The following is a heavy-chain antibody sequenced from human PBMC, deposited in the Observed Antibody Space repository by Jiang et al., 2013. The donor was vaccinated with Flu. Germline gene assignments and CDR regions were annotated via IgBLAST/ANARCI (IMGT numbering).Heavy chain of an antibody. V-gene: IGHV3-23*01. CDR3: AKDREESAVAGPFDY. D-gene: IGHD6-19*01. Sequence: VQLLESGGGLVQPGGSLRLSCAASGFTFSSYAMTWVRQPPGKGLDWVSTISGSGGRTYYADSVKGRFTISRDNFKKTLYLQMNSLRPEDTAVYYCAKDREESAVAGPFDYWGQ. CDR2: ISGSGGRT. CDR1: GFTFSSYA. J-gene: IGHJ4*02.